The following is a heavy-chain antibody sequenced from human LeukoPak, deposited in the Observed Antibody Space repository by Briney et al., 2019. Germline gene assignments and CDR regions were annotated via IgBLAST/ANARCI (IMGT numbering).Heavy chain of an antibody. CDR2: INHNGNVN. V-gene: IGHV3-7*03. CDR1: GFTFSSYW. D-gene: IGHD3-16*01. Sequence: GGSLRLSCAASGFTFSSYWMNWARQAPGKGLEWVASINHNGNVNYYVDSVKGRSTISRDNAKNSLYLQMSNLRAEDTAVYFCARGGGLDVWGQGTTVTVSS. J-gene: IGHJ6*02. CDR3: ARGGGLDV.